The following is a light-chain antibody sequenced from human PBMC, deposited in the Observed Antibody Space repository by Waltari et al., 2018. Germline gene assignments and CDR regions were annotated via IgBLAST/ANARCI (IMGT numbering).Light chain of an antibody. CDR1: GLPTQY. J-gene: IGLJ2*01. Sequence: YDLTQPPPVPVSPGQTAAITCSGDGLPTQYTFWYQQKSGQAPVLVLYDDNKRPSGIPGRFSGSSAGTVATLTITGAQVDDEADYYCYSKDTDGGSQGKIGGGTKLTVL. CDR2: DDN. V-gene: IGLV3-10*01. CDR3: YSKDTDGGSQGK.